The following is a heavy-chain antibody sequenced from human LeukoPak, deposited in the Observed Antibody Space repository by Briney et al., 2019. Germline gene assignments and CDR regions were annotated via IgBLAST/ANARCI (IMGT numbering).Heavy chain of an antibody. CDR2: INPNSGGT. Sequence: EASAKVSCKASGYTFTGYYMHWVRQAPGQGLEWMGWINPNSGGTNYAQKFQGRVTMTRDTSISTAYMELSRLRSDDTAVYYCARDHGRVVVAATYMHDYWGQGTLVTVSS. CDR3: ARDHGRVVVAATYMHDY. J-gene: IGHJ4*02. V-gene: IGHV1-2*02. D-gene: IGHD2-15*01. CDR1: GYTFTGYY.